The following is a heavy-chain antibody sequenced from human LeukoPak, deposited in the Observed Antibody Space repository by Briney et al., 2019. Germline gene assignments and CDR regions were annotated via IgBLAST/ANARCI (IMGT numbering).Heavy chain of an antibody. Sequence: SETLSLTCAVSGGSISSGGYSWSWIRQPPGKGLEWIGYIYHSGSTYYNPSLKSRVTLSVDRSKNQFSLKLSSVTAADTAVYYCAREDSGYAFFDYWGQGTLVTVSS. CDR3: AREDSGYAFFDY. CDR1: GGSISSGGYS. V-gene: IGHV4-30-2*01. CDR2: IYHSGST. D-gene: IGHD5-12*01. J-gene: IGHJ4*02.